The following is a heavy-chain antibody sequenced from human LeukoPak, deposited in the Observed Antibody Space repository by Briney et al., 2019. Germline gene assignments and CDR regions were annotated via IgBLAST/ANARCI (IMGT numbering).Heavy chain of an antibody. CDR3: ARGGLYYYDSSGYVGAFDI. J-gene: IGHJ3*02. D-gene: IGHD3-22*01. Sequence: GGSLRLSCAASGFTFSSYWMSWVRQAPGKGLECVANIKQDGSEKYYVDSVKGRFTISRDNAKNSLYLQMNSLRAEDTAVYYCARGGLYYYDSSGYVGAFDIWGQGTMVTVSS. CDR2: IKQDGSEK. CDR1: GFTFSSYW. V-gene: IGHV3-7*05.